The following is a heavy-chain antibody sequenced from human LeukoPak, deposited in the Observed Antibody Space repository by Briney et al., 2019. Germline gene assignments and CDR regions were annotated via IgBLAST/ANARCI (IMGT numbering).Heavy chain of an antibody. V-gene: IGHV3-30-3*01. CDR2: ISYDGSNK. CDR3: ASSREYSGCGPLDY. Sequence: GRSLRLSCAASGFTFSSYAMHWVRQAPGKGLEWVAVISYDGSNKYYADSVKGRFTISRDNSKNTLYLQMNSLRAEDTAVYYCASSREYSGCGPLDYWGQGTLVTVSS. J-gene: IGHJ4*02. D-gene: IGHD5-12*01. CDR1: GFTFSSYA.